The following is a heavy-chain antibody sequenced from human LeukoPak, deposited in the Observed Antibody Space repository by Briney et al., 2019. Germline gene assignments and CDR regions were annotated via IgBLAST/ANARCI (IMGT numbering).Heavy chain of an antibody. J-gene: IGHJ4*02. D-gene: IGHD5-12*01. CDR2: IWYDGNKK. CDR1: GFTFSSYA. CDR3: ARDRGYDAHYYFDY. V-gene: IGHV3-33*01. Sequence: GRSLRLSCAASGFTFSSYAMHWVRQAPGKGLEWVALIWYDGNKKYFEDSVKGRFTISRDNSKNTLYLQMNSLRAEDTAVYYCARDRGYDAHYYFDYWGQGTLVTVSS.